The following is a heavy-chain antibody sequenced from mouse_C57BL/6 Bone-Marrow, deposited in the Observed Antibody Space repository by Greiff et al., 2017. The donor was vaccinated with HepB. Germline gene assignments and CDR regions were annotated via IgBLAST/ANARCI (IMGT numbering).Heavy chain of an antibody. D-gene: IGHD2-3*01. V-gene: IGHV1-81*01. CDR3: AGDGYYAAWFAY. J-gene: IGHJ3*01. CDR2: IYPRSGNT. CDR1: GYTFTSYG. Sequence: QVQLQQSGAELARPGASVKLSCKASGYTFTSYGISWVKQRTGQGLEWIGEIYPRSGNTYYNEKFKGKATLTAEKSSSTAYMELRSLTSEDSAVYFCAGDGYYAAWFAYWGQGTLVTVSA.